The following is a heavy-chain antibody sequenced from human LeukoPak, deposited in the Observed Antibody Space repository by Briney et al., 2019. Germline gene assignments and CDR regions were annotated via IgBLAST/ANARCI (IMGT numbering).Heavy chain of an antibody. V-gene: IGHV1-18*01. CDR2: ISAYNGNT. CDR1: GYTFTSYG. D-gene: IGHD3-3*01. CDR3: ARDGLRFLEWLYHFDY. J-gene: IGHJ4*02. Sequence: ASVKVSCKASGYTFTSYGISWVRQAPGQGLEWMGWISAYNGNTNYAQKLQGRVTMTTDTSTSTAYMELRSLRVDDTAVYYCARDGLRFLEWLYHFDYWGQGTLVTVSS.